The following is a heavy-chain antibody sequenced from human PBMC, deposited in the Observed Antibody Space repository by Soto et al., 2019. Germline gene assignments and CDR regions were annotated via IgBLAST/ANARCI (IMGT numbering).Heavy chain of an antibody. CDR1: GGSFSGYY. J-gene: IGHJ6*02. D-gene: IGHD2-15*01. CDR3: AMVSPAYYYYYGMDV. Sequence: PSETLSLTCAVYGGSFSGYYWSWIRQPPGKGLEWIGEINHSGSTNYNPSLKSRVTISIDTSKNQFSLKLSSVTAADTAVYYCAMVSPAYYYYYGMDVWGQGTTVT. CDR2: INHSGST. V-gene: IGHV4-34*01.